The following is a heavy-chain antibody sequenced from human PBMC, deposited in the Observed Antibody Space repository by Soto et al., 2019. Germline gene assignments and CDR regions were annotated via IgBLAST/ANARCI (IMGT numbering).Heavy chain of an antibody. D-gene: IGHD1-7*01. Sequence: SSETLSLTCAVYGGSFSGYYWSWIRQPPGKGLEWIGEINHSGSTNYNPSLKSRVTISVDTSKNQFSLKLSSVTAADTAVYYCARGFGYNWNYKTYYYYGMDVWGQGTTVTVSS. CDR3: ARGFGYNWNYKTYYYYGMDV. J-gene: IGHJ6*02. CDR2: INHSGST. V-gene: IGHV4-34*01. CDR1: GGSFSGYY.